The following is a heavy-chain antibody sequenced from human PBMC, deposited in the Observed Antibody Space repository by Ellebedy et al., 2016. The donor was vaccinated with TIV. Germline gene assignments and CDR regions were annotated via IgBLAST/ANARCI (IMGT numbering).Heavy chain of an antibody. CDR3: ASRGVAFQGADY. J-gene: IGHJ4*02. CDR2: ITSDGCRT. CDR1: GFTFSSYW. Sequence: GESLKISCAASGFTFSSYWMHWVRQAPGKGLVWVSLITSDGCRTNYADSVKGRFTISRDNAKNTLYLQMNSLRAEERAVYYCASRGVAFQGADYWGQGTLVTVSS. V-gene: IGHV3-74*01. D-gene: IGHD2-15*01.